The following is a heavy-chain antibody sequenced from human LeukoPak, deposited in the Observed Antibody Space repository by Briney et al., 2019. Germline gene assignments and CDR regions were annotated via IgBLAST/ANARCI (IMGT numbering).Heavy chain of an antibody. Sequence: GGSLRLSCAASGFTFSSYGMHWVRQAPGKGLEWVGFIRYDGSNEYYADSVKGRFTISRDNSKNTLYLQMNSLRAEDTAVYYCAKVVVATTPQGFDYWGQGTLVTVSS. D-gene: IGHD2-21*01. CDR2: IRYDGSNE. V-gene: IGHV3-30*02. J-gene: IGHJ4*02. CDR3: AKVVVATTPQGFDY. CDR1: GFTFSSYG.